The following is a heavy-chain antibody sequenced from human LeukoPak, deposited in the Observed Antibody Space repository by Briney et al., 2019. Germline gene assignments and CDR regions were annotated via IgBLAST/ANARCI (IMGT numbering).Heavy chain of an antibody. Sequence: ASVKVSCKVSGYTFTGYYIHWVRQAPGQGLEWMGWINSNTGATHYAQKFQGRVTMTRDTSISTAYMELSRLRSDDTAVYYCARGRSTENFDYWGQGTLVTVSS. CDR2: INSNTGAT. V-gene: IGHV1-2*02. J-gene: IGHJ4*02. CDR3: ARGRSTENFDY. D-gene: IGHD4-17*01. CDR1: GYTFTGYY.